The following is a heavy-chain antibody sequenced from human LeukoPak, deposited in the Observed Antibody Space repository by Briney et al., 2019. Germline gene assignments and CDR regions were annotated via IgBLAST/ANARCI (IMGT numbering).Heavy chain of an antibody. V-gene: IGHV3-53*01. CDR1: GLAVSSND. D-gene: IGHD1-14*01. Sequence: TGGSLRLSCAASGLAVSSNDMSWVRQAPGKGLEWVSFIYSGDSAYYADSVKGRFTTSRDSSKNTLYLQMNSLRAEDTAMYYCTKSGPPDPYWGQGTMVTVSS. CDR3: TKSGPPDPY. CDR2: IYSGDSA. J-gene: IGHJ3*01.